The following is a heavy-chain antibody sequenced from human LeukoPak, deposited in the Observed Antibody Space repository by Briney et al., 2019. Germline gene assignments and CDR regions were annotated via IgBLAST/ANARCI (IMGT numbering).Heavy chain of an antibody. CDR2: INPNSGGT. CDR3: ARGLVVVAATEYNWFDP. V-gene: IGHV1-2*06. CDR1: GYTFTGYY. D-gene: IGHD2-15*01. Sequence: GASVKVSCKASGYTFTGYYMHWVRQAPGQGLEWMGRINPNSGGTNYAQKFQGRVTMTRDTSISTAYMELIRLRSDDTAVYYCARGLVVVAATEYNWFDPWGQGTLVTVSS. J-gene: IGHJ5*02.